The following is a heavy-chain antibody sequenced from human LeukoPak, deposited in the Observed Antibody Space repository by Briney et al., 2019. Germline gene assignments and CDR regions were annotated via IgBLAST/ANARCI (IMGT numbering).Heavy chain of an antibody. Sequence: GGSLRLSCAASGFTFSTYWMHWVRQPPAKGLVWVSRISIDGNSTTYADSVKGRFTISRDNAKNTLYLQMNSLRAEDTAVYYCARDSDYYDSRGSLGAYWGQGTLVTVSS. V-gene: IGHV3-74*01. CDR3: ARDSDYYDSRGSLGAY. D-gene: IGHD3-22*01. CDR1: GFTFSTYW. CDR2: ISIDGNST. J-gene: IGHJ4*02.